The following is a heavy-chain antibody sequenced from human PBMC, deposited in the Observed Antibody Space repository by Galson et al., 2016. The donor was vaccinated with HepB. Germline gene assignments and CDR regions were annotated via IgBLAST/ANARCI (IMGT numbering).Heavy chain of an antibody. J-gene: IGHJ4*02. CDR2: ISPGRPNT. Sequence: SLRLSCAASGFAFSHSAMGWIRQAPGKGLEWVSTISPGRPNTHYADSVWSRFTTSRDDAKDTVFLHMYSLRDEDTAVYYWAVWLQAHFDQWGQGTFVAVSS. V-gene: IGHV3-23*01. CDR1: GFAFSHSA. CDR3: AVWLQAHFDQ. D-gene: IGHD5-24*01.